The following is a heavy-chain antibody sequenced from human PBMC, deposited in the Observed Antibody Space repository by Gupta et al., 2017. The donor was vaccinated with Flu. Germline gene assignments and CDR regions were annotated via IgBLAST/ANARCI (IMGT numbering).Heavy chain of an antibody. J-gene: IGHJ4*02. Sequence: KGLEWVSGISGSGDTTYYAESVKGRFTISRDKSKNTLYLQMNTLRADDTAVYFCARGCRMGYYDSSGYYCGVRDLQHQFHYWGQGTLVSVSS. D-gene: IGHD3-22*01. CDR2: ISGSGDTT. CDR3: ARGCRMGYYDSSGYYCGVRDLQHQFHY. V-gene: IGHV3-23*01.